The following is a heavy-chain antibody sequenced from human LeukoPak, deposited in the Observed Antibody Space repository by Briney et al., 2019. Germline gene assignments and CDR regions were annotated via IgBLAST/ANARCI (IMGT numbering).Heavy chain of an antibody. CDR2: ISAYNGNT. D-gene: IGHD6-13*01. J-gene: IGHJ4*02. V-gene: IGHV1-18*01. CDR1: GYTFTSYG. Sequence: VASVKVSCKASGYTFTSYGISWVRQAPGQGLEWMGWISAYNGNTNYAQKLQGRVTMTTDTSTSTAYMELRSLRSDDTAVYYCAREAAEGYSSSWPGDHAFDYWGQGTLVTVSS. CDR3: AREAAEGYSSSWPGDHAFDY.